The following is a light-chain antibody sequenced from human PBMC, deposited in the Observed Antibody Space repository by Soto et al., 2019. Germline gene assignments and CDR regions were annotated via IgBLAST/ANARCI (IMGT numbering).Light chain of an antibody. CDR3: QQYGSSPPIT. J-gene: IGKJ5*01. Sequence: EIVLTQSPGTLSLSPGERATLSCRASQSVSSSYLAWYQPTPGQAPRLLIYGASSRATGIPDRFSGSGSGTDFTLTISRLEPEDFAVYYCQQYGSSPPITFGQGTRLEIK. CDR2: GAS. CDR1: QSVSSSY. V-gene: IGKV3-20*01.